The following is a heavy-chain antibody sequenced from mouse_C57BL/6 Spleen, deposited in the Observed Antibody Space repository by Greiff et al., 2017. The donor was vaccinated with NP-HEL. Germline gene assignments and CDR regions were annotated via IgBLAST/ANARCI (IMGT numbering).Heavy chain of an antibody. CDR1: GYAFTNYL. V-gene: IGHV1-54*01. CDR2: INPGSGGT. CDR3: ARTPTDAY. J-gene: IGHJ3*01. Sequence: VKLQESGAELVRPGTSVKVSCKASGYAFTNYLIEWVKQRPGQGLEWIGVINPGSGGTNYNEKFKGKATLTADKSSSTAYMQLSSLTSEDSAVYFCARTPTDAYWGQGTLVTVSA.